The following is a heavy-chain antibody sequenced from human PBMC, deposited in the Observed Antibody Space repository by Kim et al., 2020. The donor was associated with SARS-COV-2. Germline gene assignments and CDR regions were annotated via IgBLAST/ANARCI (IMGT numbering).Heavy chain of an antibody. J-gene: IGHJ2*01. D-gene: IGHD3-10*02. CDR3: ARTLFGEEWYFDL. Sequence: YTPSLKSRVTISVDTSKNQFSLKLSSVTAADTAVYYCARTLFGEEWYFDLWGRGTLVTVSS. V-gene: IGHV4-59*01.